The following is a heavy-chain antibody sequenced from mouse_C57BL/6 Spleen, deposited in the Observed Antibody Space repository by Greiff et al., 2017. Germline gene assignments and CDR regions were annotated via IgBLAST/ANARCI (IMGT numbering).Heavy chain of an antibody. CDR1: GYSITSGYY. Sequence: EVKLVESGPGLVKPSQSLSLTCSVTGYSITSGYYWNWIRQFPGNKLEWMGYISYDGSNNYNPSLKNRISITRDTSKNQFFLKLNSVTTEDTATYYCARVSLYYAVDYWGQGTTLTVSS. J-gene: IGHJ2*01. CDR3: ARVSLYYAVDY. CDR2: ISYDGSN. V-gene: IGHV3-6*01. D-gene: IGHD2-1*01.